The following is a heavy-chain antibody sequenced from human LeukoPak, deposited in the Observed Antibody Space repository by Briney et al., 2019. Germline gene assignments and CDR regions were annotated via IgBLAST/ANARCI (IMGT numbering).Heavy chain of an antibody. V-gene: IGHV3-74*01. CDR3: AKDRGYSSRWYVPIDY. Sequence: GGSLRLSCAASGFTFSSYGMHWVRQAPGKGLVWVSRINSDGSSTSYADSVKGRFTISRDNAKNTPYLQMNSLRAEDTAVYYCAKDRGYSSRWYVPIDYWGQGTLVTVSS. CDR1: GFTFSSYG. J-gene: IGHJ4*02. D-gene: IGHD6-13*01. CDR2: INSDGSST.